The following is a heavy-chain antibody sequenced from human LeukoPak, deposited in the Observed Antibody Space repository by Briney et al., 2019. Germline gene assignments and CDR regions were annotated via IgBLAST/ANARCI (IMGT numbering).Heavy chain of an antibody. D-gene: IGHD3-10*01. CDR1: GGSISSSSYY. Sequence: SETPSLTCTVSGGSISSSSYYWGWIRQPPGKGLEWIGSIYYSGSTYYNPSLKSRFTISVDTCKNQLSLTLSSVTAADTAVYYCVLVGCSSSTSCYDPNYYGSGSYYNFDYWGQGTLVTVSS. CDR3: VLVGCSSSTSCYDPNYYGSGSYYNFDY. J-gene: IGHJ4*02. CDR2: IYYSGST. V-gene: IGHV4-39*05.